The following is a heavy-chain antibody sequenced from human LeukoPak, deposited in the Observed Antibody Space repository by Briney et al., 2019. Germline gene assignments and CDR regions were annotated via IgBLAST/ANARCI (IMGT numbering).Heavy chain of an antibody. V-gene: IGHV3-7*01. CDR3: ARLPLDDAFDI. CDR1: GFTFGSYW. CDR2: IKQDGSEK. Sequence: PGGSLRLSCAASGFTFGSYWMSWVRQAPGKGLEWVANIKQDGSEKYYVDSVKGRFTISRDNAKNSLYLQMNSLRAEDTAVYYCARLPLDDAFDIWGQGTMVTVSS. D-gene: IGHD3/OR15-3a*01. J-gene: IGHJ3*02.